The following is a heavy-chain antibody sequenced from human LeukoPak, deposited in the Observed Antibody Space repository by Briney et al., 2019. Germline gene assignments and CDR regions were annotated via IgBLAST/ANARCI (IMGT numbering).Heavy chain of an antibody. CDR2: INHSGST. CDR3: ARGRAVASDY. J-gene: IGHJ4*02. V-gene: IGHV4-34*01. D-gene: IGHD6-19*01. CDR1: GGSFSGYY. Sequence: SETLSLTCAVYGGSFSGYYWSWIRRPPGKGLEWIGEINHSGSTNYNPSLKSRVTISVDTSKNQFSLKLSSVTAADTAVYFCARGRAVASDYWGQGTLVTVSS.